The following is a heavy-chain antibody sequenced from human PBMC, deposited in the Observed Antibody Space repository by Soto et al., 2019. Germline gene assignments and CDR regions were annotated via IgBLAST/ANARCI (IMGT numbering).Heavy chain of an antibody. CDR1: GDSVSNNGAT. CDR3: ARDPTDFNSGFDS. Sequence: SQTLSLTCAICGDSVSNNGATWNWIRQSPSRGLEWLGRAYYRSRWHYDYATSVRSRITINPDTSKNQFSLQLSSVTPEDTAVYYCARDPTDFNSGFDSWGQGSLVTVSS. J-gene: IGHJ4*02. D-gene: IGHD1-26*01. CDR2: AYYRSRWHY. V-gene: IGHV6-1*01.